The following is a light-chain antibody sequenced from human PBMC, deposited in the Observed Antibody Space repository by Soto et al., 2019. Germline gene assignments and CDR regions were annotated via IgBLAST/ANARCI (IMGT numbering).Light chain of an antibody. CDR2: DTC. J-gene: IGKJ1*01. Sequence: AIQLTPSPSFLSASVQAHNTITLRASQDISYDLGWHQQKPGKAPKLLIYDTCILESGVSDRFSGSGYGTEFTITISRLQQEDFTTYYRQQYSDFWTFGPGTKVDIK. CDR1: QDISYD. CDR3: QQYSDFWT. V-gene: IGKV1D-13*01.